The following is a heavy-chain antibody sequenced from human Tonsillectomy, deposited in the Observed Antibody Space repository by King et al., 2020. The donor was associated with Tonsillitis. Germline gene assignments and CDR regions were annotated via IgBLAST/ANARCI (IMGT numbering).Heavy chain of an antibody. V-gene: IGHV3-30*03. D-gene: IGHD3-22*01. CDR2: ISNDGSEK. J-gene: IGHJ4*02. Sequence: VQLVESGGGVVQPGRSLRLSCAASGFTFSTYAMHWVRQAPGKGLEWVVVISNDGSEKYYADSVKGRFTISRDNSKYTLYLHMNSLRAEDTAVYYCARDQSPGDSSGYLNYWGQGTLVTVSS. CDR1: GFTFSTYA. CDR3: ARDQSPGDSSGYLNY.